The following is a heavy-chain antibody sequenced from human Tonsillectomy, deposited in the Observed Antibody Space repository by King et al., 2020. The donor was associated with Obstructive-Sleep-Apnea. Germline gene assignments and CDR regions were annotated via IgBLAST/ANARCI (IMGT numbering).Heavy chain of an antibody. D-gene: IGHD2-2*03. V-gene: IGHV3-21*03. CDR3: ARDWISPDYSDY. CDR2: ITRSYDT. J-gene: IGHJ4*02. Sequence: DVQLVESGGGLVKPGGSLRLSCAASGFTFTNYSMNWVRQAPGKGLEWVSSITRSYDTYYADSVRGRFTISRDNAEDSLHLQMNSLRAEDTAVYYCARDWISPDYSDYWGRGTLVTVSS. CDR1: GFTFTNYS.